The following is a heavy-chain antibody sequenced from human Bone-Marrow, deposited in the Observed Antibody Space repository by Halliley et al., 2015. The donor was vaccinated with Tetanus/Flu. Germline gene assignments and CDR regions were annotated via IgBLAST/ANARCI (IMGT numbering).Heavy chain of an antibody. Sequence: MQLVQSGAEVKKPGESLKISCKHSGYNSATHWIAWVRQMPGKGLEWMGIIFPGDSQTRYSPSFQGQVTLSADKSITAVHLPLGNLKASVTAMYYCARVSGTFGSVICFDPWGQGTLVAVSS. J-gene: IGHJ5*02. CDR3: ARVSGTFGSVICFDP. D-gene: IGHD3-16*01. V-gene: IGHV5-51*01. CDR2: IFPGDSQT. CDR1: GYNSATHW.